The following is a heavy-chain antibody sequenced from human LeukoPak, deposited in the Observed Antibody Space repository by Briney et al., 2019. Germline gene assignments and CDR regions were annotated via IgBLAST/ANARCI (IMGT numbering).Heavy chain of an antibody. J-gene: IGHJ4*02. CDR3: ARVDTAMVIDY. V-gene: IGHV1-69*04. D-gene: IGHD5-18*01. CDR1: GGTFSSYV. Sequence: SVTVSCKASGGTFSSYVISWVRQAPGQGLEWMGRIIPILGIANYAQKFQGRVTITADKSTSTAYMELSSLRSEDTAVYYCARVDTAMVIDYWGQGTLVTVSS. CDR2: IIPILGIA.